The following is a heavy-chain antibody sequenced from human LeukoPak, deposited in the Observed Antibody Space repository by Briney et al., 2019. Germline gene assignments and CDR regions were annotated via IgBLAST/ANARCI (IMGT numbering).Heavy chain of an antibody. J-gene: IGHJ4*02. Sequence: GASVKVSCKASGGTFSSYAISWVRQAPGRGLEWMGGIIPIFGTANYAQKFQGRVTITADESTSTAYMELSSLRSEDTAVYYCARDGYSYGSDFFDYWGQGTLVTVSS. D-gene: IGHD5-18*01. CDR2: IIPIFGTA. CDR1: GGTFSSYA. CDR3: ARDGYSYGSDFFDY. V-gene: IGHV1-69*13.